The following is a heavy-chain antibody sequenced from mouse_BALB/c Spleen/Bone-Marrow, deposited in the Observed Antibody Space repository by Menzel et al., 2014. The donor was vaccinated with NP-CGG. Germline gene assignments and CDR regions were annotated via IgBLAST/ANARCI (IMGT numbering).Heavy chain of an antibody. CDR1: RFTFSDYY. Sequence: EVQLQESGGGLVKPGGSLKLSCAASRFTFSDYYMYWVRQTPEKRLEWVATISDGGTYTYCPDSVKGRFTISRDNAKNNLYLQMSSLKSEDTAMYYCARDGDYRYAWFAYWGQATLVKVST. V-gene: IGHV5-4*02. CDR2: ISDGGTYT. J-gene: IGHJ3*01. D-gene: IGHD2-14*01. CDR3: ARDGDYRYAWFAY.